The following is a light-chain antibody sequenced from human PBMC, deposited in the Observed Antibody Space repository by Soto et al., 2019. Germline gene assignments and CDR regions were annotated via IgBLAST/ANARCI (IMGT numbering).Light chain of an antibody. J-gene: IGKJ4*01. Sequence: DLQLTQSPSFVSASVGDRVTTTCRASQDIGNFLAWYQQKPGKAPKLLIYSASTLQSGVPSRFSGSGSAAEFSLTISSLQPEDFAAYFCQQLNNYPLTFGGGTKVEI. CDR1: QDIGNF. V-gene: IGKV1-9*01. CDR2: SAS. CDR3: QQLNNYPLT.